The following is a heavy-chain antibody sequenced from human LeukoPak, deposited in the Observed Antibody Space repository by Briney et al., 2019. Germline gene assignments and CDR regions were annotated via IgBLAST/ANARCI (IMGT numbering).Heavy chain of an antibody. J-gene: IGHJ4*02. D-gene: IGHD3-22*01. CDR3: ARGSGYSPLFDC. CDR1: GFTFDDYA. CDR2: ISWNSGSI. Sequence: GGSLRLSCAASGFTFDDYAMHWVRQAPGKGLEWVSGISWNSGSIGYADSVKGRFTISRDNARNSLYLQMNSLRADDTALYYCARGSGYSPLFDCWGQGTLVTVSS. V-gene: IGHV3-9*01.